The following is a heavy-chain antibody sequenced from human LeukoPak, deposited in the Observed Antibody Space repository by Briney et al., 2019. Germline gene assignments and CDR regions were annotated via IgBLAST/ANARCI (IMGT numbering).Heavy chain of an antibody. CDR2: IYHSGST. V-gene: IGHV4-4*02. CDR1: GGSISSSNW. CDR3: ARGPHTYYDILTGYYNVTFNWFDP. Sequence: SETLSLTCAVSGGSISSSNWWSWVRQPPGKGLDWIGEIYHSGSTNYNPSLKSRVTISVDTSKNQFSLKLSSVTAADTAVYYCARGPHTYYDILTGYYNVTFNWFDPWGQGTLVTVSS. J-gene: IGHJ5*02. D-gene: IGHD3-9*01.